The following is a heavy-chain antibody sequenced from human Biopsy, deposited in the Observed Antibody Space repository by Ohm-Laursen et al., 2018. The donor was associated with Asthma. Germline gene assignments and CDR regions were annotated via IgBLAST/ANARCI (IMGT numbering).Heavy chain of an antibody. CDR3: ARGDSSGWSHYYFDY. CDR1: GFTVSRDH. Sequence: GSLRLSCAASGFTVSRDHMFWVRQAPGKGLEWVSVIYSGGTSHTADSVRGRFTISRDFSKNTLHLQMHSLRVEDTAVYYCARGDSSGWSHYYFDYWGQGTLVPVSS. D-gene: IGHD6-19*01. CDR2: IYSGGTS. V-gene: IGHV3-53*01. J-gene: IGHJ4*02.